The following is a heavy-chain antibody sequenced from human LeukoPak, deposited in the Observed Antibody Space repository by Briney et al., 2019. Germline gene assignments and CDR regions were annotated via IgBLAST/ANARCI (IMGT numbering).Heavy chain of an antibody. D-gene: IGHD1-26*01. J-gene: IGHJ4*02. Sequence: SETLSLTCPVYGGSLSSYYWSWIRQPPGKGLEWVGYIYYSGSTNYNPSLKSRVTISVDTSKNQFSLKLSSVTAADTAVYYCARTQYGWEPHYYFDYWGQGTLVTVSS. CDR1: GGSLSSYY. CDR3: ARTQYGWEPHYYFDY. V-gene: IGHV4-59*01. CDR2: IYYSGST.